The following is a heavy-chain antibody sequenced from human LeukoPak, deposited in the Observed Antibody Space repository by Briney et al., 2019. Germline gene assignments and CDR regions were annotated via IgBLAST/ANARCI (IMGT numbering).Heavy chain of an antibody. J-gene: IGHJ5*02. CDR1: GYTFTGYY. Sequence: GASVKVSCKASGYTFTGYYMDWVRQAPGQGLEWMGWINPNSGGTNYAQKFQGWVTMTRDTSISTAYMELSRLRSDDTAVYYCARGSSDIVATMYWFDPWGQGTLVTVSS. CDR3: ARGSSDIVATMYWFDP. D-gene: IGHD5-12*01. CDR2: INPNSGGT. V-gene: IGHV1-2*04.